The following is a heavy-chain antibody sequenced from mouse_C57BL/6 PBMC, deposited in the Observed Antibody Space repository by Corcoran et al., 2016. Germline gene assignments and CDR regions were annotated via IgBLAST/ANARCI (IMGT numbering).Heavy chain of an antibody. Sequence: EVQLQQSGPELVKPGASVKISCKASGYTFTDYYMNWVKQSHGKSLEWIGYINPNNGGTSYNQKFKGKATLTEDKSSSTAYMELRSLTSEDSAVYYCARGYYGSSYCFDYWGQGTTLTVSA. CDR2: INPNNGGT. V-gene: IGHV1-26*01. CDR1: GYTFTDYY. J-gene: IGHJ2*01. D-gene: IGHD1-1*01. CDR3: ARGYYGSSYCFDY.